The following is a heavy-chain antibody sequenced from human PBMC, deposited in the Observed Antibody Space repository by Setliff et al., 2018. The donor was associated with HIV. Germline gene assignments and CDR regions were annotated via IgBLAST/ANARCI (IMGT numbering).Heavy chain of an antibody. Sequence: SETLSLTCAVYGGSLGGYYWRWIRQPPGKGLEWIGEVNHSGNTNYIPSLKSRVTIALDTSKNQFSLNLSSVTAADTAVYYCARGFGDFSSMIYYYYGMDVWGQGTTVTVSS. V-gene: IGHV4-34*01. CDR2: VNHSGNT. CDR3: ARGFGDFSSMIYYYYGMDV. CDR1: GGSLGGYY. J-gene: IGHJ6*02. D-gene: IGHD3-10*01.